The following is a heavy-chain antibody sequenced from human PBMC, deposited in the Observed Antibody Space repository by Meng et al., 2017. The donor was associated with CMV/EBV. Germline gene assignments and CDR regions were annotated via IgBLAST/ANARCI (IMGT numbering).Heavy chain of an antibody. CDR2: ISWNSGSI. V-gene: IGHV3-9*01. CDR1: GFTFDDYA. Sequence: GGSLRLSCAASGFTFDDYAMHWVRQAPGKGLEWVSGISWNSGSIGYADSVKGRFTISRDNAKNSLYLQMNSLRAEDTAVYYCARYKNVGYWGQGTLVTVSS. D-gene: IGHD5-18*01. CDR3: ARYKNVGY. J-gene: IGHJ4*02.